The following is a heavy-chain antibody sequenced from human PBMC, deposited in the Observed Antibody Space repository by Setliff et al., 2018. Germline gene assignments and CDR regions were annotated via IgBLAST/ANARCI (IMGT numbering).Heavy chain of an antibody. D-gene: IGHD1-26*01. CDR2: INNDGSST. J-gene: IGHJ2*01. CDR1: GFTVSSNY. CDR3: ARDPPWELRYFDL. Sequence: GGSLRLSCAASGFTVSSNYMSWVRQAPGKRLMWVSRINNDGSSTTYEDSVKGRFAISRDNAKNSLYLQMNSLRAEDTAVYYCARDPPWELRYFDLWGRGTLVTVSS. V-gene: IGHV3-74*01.